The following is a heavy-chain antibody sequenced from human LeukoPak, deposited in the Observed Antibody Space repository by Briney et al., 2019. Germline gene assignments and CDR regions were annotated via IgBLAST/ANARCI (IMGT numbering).Heavy chain of an antibody. Sequence: SETLSLTCTVSGGSISSNSYYWGWIRQPPGKGLEWIGSIYYTGSTYYNPSLKSRVTMSVDTSKNQFSLKLSSVTAADTAVYYCARVDGSGSYYNPYYFDYWGQGTLVTVSS. CDR3: ARVDGSGSYYNPYYFDY. J-gene: IGHJ4*02. V-gene: IGHV4-39*07. CDR2: IYYTGST. CDR1: GGSISSNSYY. D-gene: IGHD3-10*01.